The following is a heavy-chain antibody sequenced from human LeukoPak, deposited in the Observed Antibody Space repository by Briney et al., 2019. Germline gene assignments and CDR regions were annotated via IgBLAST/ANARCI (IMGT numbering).Heavy chain of an antibody. Sequence: GGSLRLSCAASGFTFSSYWMSWVRQAPGKGREWVANIKQDGSEKYYVDSVKGGFTISRDNAKNSLYLQMNSLRAEDTAVYYCARASGYSYGSDAFDIWGQGTMVTVSS. J-gene: IGHJ3*02. V-gene: IGHV3-7*01. CDR1: GFTFSSYW. D-gene: IGHD5-18*01. CDR2: IKQDGSEK. CDR3: ARASGYSYGSDAFDI.